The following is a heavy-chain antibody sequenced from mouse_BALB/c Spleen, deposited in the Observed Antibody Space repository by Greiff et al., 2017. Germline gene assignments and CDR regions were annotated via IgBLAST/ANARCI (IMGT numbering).Heavy chain of an antibody. Sequence: DVKLQESGPELVKPGASVKISCKASGYSFTGYFMNWVKQSHGKSLEWIGRINPYNGDTFYNQKFKGKATLTVDKSSSTAHMELLSLTSEDSAVYYCGKDYYGSSYGYAMDYWGQGTSVTVSS. D-gene: IGHD1-1*01. V-gene: IGHV1-37*01. J-gene: IGHJ4*01. CDR3: GKDYYGSSYGYAMDY. CDR2: INPYNGDT. CDR1: GYSFTGYF.